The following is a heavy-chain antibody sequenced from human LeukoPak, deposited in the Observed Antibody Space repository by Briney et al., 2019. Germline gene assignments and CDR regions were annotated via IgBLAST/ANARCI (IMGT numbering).Heavy chain of an antibody. Sequence: SETLSLTCTVSGGSISSGGYYWSWIRQHPGKGLEWIGYIYYSGSTYYNPSLKSRVTVSVDTSKNQFSLKLSSVTAADTAVYYCASSFYSGWYYVYWGQGTLVTVSS. CDR2: IYYSGST. CDR1: GGSISSGGYY. V-gene: IGHV4-31*03. CDR3: ASSFYSGWYYVY. J-gene: IGHJ4*02. D-gene: IGHD6-19*01.